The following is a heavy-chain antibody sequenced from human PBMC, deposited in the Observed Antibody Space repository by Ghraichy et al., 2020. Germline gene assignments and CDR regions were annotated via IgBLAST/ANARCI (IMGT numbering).Heavy chain of an antibody. CDR3: ARDTRVAGGYYDSSGYLNWYFDL. Sequence: SVKVSCKASGGTFSSYAISWVRQAPGQGLEWMGGIIPIFGTANYAQKFQGRVTITADESTSTAYMELSSLRSEDTAVYYCARDTRVAGGYYDSSGYLNWYFDLWGRGTLVTVSS. CDR2: IIPIFGTA. D-gene: IGHD3-22*01. CDR1: GGTFSSYA. J-gene: IGHJ2*01. V-gene: IGHV1-69*13.